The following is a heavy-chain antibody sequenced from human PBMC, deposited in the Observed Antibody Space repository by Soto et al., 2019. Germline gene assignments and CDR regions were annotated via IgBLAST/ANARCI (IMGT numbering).Heavy chain of an antibody. V-gene: IGHV3-48*03. D-gene: IGHD6-13*01. Sequence: QLVESGGGLVQPGGSLRLSCAASGFTFSSYEMNWVRQAPGQGLEWVSYISSSGSTIYYADSVKGRFTISRDNAKNSLYLQMNSLRAEDTAVYYCARDPYSSSWPNWFDPWGQGTLVTVSS. J-gene: IGHJ5*02. CDR1: GFTFSSYE. CDR3: ARDPYSSSWPNWFDP. CDR2: ISSSGSTI.